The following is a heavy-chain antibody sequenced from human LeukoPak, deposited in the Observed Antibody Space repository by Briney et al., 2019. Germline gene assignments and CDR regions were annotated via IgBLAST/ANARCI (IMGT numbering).Heavy chain of an antibody. CDR1: GFTFSSYS. CDR2: ISSSSSTI. V-gene: IGHV3-48*01. Sequence: GGSLRLSCAASGFTFSSYSMNWVRQAPGKGLEWVSYISSSSSTIYYADSVKGRFTISRDNAKNTLYLQMNSLRAEDTAVYYCARDQGRGVGAWFDPWGQGTLVTVSS. D-gene: IGHD1-26*01. CDR3: ARDQGRGVGAWFDP. J-gene: IGHJ5*02.